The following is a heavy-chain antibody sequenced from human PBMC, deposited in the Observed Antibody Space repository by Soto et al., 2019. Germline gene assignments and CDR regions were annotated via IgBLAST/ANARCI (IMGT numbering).Heavy chain of an antibody. CDR2: VNTYSGNT. D-gene: IGHD6-6*01. V-gene: IGHV1-18*01. CDR3: APAAPVISAHVL. Sequence: ASVKVSCKASGYTFTSFGVNWVRQAPGQGLEWIGWVNTYSGNTKYSQKFQGRVTMTADTSTSTAYMEVGSLRSDDTAIYYCAPAAPVISAHVLWGQGTPVTFSS. J-gene: IGHJ4*02. CDR1: GYTFTSFG.